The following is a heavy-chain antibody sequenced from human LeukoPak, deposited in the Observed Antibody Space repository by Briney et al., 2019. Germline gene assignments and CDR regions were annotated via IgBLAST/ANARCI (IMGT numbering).Heavy chain of an antibody. D-gene: IGHD5-18*01. V-gene: IGHV4-59*01. Sequence: PSETLSLTCTVSGGSISSYYWSWIRQPPGKGLEWIGCIYYSGSTNYNPSLKSRVTISVDTSKNQFSLKLSSVTAADTAVYYCARYSYGYDYWGQGTLVTVSS. J-gene: IGHJ4*02. CDR3: ARYSYGYDY. CDR2: IYYSGST. CDR1: GGSISSYY.